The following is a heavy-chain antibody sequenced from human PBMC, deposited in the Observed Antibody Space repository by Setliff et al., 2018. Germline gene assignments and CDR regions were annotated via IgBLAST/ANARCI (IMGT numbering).Heavy chain of an antibody. J-gene: IGHJ4*02. Sequence: KTSETLSLTCTGSGGSISSGSHYWSWIRQPAGKGLEWIGRIYASGSTNYNPSLKSRVTISVDTSKNQFSLKLTSVTAADTAVYYCRLWSHSYHNDYWGQGTLVTVSS. CDR2: IYASGST. CDR1: GGSISSGSHY. V-gene: IGHV4-61*02. CDR3: RLWSHSYHNDY. D-gene: IGHD3-16*02.